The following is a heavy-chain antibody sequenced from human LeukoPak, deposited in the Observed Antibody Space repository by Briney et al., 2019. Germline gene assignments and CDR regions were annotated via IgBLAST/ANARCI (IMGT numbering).Heavy chain of an antibody. D-gene: IGHD3-22*01. V-gene: IGHV2-70*11. CDR1: RFSLSTSGRC. Sequence: SGPALVKPTQTLTLTCTFSRFSLSTSGRCVSWIRQPPGKALEWLARIAWDDDKYYSTSLKTRLTISKDTSKNHVVLTMTNMDPVDTATYYCARIRRSPSYYYDSSGKVQNYYYYYMDVWGKGTTVTISS. J-gene: IGHJ6*03. CDR3: ARIRRSPSYYYDSSGKVQNYYYYYMDV. CDR2: IAWDDDK.